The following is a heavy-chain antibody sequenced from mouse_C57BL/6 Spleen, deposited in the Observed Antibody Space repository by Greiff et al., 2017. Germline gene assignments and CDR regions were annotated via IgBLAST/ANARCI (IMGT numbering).Heavy chain of an antibody. CDR2: IRNKANGYTT. J-gene: IGHJ1*03. V-gene: IGHV7-3*01. D-gene: IGHD2-4*01. CDR3: ARYPHYDYGGYWYFDV. Sequence: EVQLVESGGGLVQPGGSLSLSCAASGFTFTDYYMSWVRQPPGKALEWLGFIRNKANGYTTEYSASVQGRFTISRDNSQSILYLQMNALRAADSATYYCARYPHYDYGGYWYFDVWGTGTTVTVSS. CDR1: GFTFTDYY.